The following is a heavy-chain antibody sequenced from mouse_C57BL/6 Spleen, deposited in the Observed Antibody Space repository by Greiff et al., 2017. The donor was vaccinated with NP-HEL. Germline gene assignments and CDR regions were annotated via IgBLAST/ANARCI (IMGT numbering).Heavy chain of an antibody. CDR3: ARPRGSNRDTYYYFDY. CDR2: ISSGSGTT. V-gene: IGHV5-17*01. D-gene: IGHD3-3*01. CDR1: GFTFSDYG. Sequence: EVKVVESGGGLVKPGGSLKLSCAASGFTFSDYGMHWVRQAPEKGLEWVAYISSGSGTTYYADTVKGRFPISRDNAKNTLFLQMTRLRSEDTAVYYCARPRGSNRDTYYYFDYWGQGTTLTVSS. J-gene: IGHJ2*01.